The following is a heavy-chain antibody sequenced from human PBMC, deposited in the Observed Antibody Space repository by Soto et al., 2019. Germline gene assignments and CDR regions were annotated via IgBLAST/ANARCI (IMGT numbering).Heavy chain of an antibody. V-gene: IGHV1-46*03. J-gene: IGHJ4*02. CDR3: ARTFAPMDTDDY. D-gene: IGHD5-18*01. CDR1: AYTFTSYY. CDR2: INPSGGST. Sequence: ASVKVSCKASAYTFTSYYMHWVRQAPGQGLEWIGIINPSGGSTSYAQKFQGRVTMTRDTSTSTVYMELSSLRSEDTAVYYCARTFAPMDTDDYCGQGTLVIVSS.